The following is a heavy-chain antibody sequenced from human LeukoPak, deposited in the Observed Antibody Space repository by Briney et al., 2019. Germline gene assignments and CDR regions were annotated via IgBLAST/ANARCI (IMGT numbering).Heavy chain of an antibody. Sequence: SSETLSLTCAVYGGSFIGYDWTWIRQPPGKGLEWIGSIYYSGSTYYNPSLKSRVTISVDTSKNQFSLKLSSVTAADTAVYYCASPEYSSGWRLSYWGQGTLVTVSS. CDR1: GGSFIGYD. CDR3: ASPEYSSGWRLSY. J-gene: IGHJ4*02. CDR2: IYYSGST. V-gene: IGHV4-34*01. D-gene: IGHD6-19*01.